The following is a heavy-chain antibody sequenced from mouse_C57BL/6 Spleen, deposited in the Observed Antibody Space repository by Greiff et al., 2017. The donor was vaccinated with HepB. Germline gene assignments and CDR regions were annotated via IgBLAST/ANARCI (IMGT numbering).Heavy chain of an antibody. Sequence: VQLQQSGAELAKPGASVKLSCKASGYTFTSYWMHWVNQRPGQGLEWIGYINPSSGYTKYNQKFKDKATLTADKSSSTAYMQLSSLTYEDSAVYYCARWITTVVATRYFDVWGTGTTVTVSS. CDR3: ARWITTVVATRYFDV. V-gene: IGHV1-7*01. CDR1: GYTFTSYW. CDR2: INPSSGYT. D-gene: IGHD1-1*01. J-gene: IGHJ1*03.